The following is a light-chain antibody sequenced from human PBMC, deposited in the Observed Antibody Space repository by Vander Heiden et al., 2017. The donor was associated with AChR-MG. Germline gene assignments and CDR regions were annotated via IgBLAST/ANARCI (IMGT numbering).Light chain of an antibody. CDR2: GNS. CDR1: SSNIRANND. Sequence: QSVLTQPPSVSGAPGARVTISCTGSSSNIRANNDVHWYQQLPGTAPKVLIYGNSNRPSGVPDRFSGSKSGTSASLAITGLQAEDDADYYCQSYDNSLSGYVFGTGTKVTVL. CDR3: QSYDNSLSGYV. V-gene: IGLV1-40*01. J-gene: IGLJ1*01.